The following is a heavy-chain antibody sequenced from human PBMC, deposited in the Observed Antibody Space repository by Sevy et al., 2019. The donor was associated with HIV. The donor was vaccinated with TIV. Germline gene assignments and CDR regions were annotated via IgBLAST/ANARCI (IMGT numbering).Heavy chain of an antibody. J-gene: IGHJ3*02. CDR2: ISGSGGST. CDR3: AKVKEDSSGYYPGAFDI. V-gene: IGHV3-23*01. Sequence: GGSLRLSCAASGFTFSSHAMSWVRQAPGKGLEWVSAISGSGGSTYYADSVKGRFTISRDNSKNTLYLQMNSLRAEDTAVYYCAKVKEDSSGYYPGAFDIWGQGTMVTVSS. D-gene: IGHD3-22*01. CDR1: GFTFSSHA.